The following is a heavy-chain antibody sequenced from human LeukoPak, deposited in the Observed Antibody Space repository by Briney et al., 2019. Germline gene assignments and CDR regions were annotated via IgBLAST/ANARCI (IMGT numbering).Heavy chain of an antibody. CDR2: ISYRGSI. J-gene: IGHJ3*02. V-gene: IGHV4-59*01. D-gene: IGHD1-26*01. CDR1: GGPISSYY. Sequence: SETLSLTCIVSGGPISSYYWSWIRQPPGKGREWSGYISYRGSINYNPSLKSRVTISVDTSKNQFSLKLSSVTAADTAVYYCARYSYSGSDAFDIWGQGTMVTVSS. CDR3: ARYSYSGSDAFDI.